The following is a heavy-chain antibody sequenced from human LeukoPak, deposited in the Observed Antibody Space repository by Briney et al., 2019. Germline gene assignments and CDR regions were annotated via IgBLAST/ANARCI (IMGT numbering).Heavy chain of an antibody. CDR2: INAGNGNT. J-gene: IGHJ4*02. D-gene: IGHD3-10*01. Sequence: ASVKVSCKASGYTFTDYAVHWVRQAPGQRLEWMGWINAGNGNTEYSQNLQDRVTITRDTSATTAYMELSSLRSEDTAVYYCARGSYFYGSGSFMGSDYWGQGTLVTVSS. V-gene: IGHV1-3*01. CDR3: ARGSYFYGSGSFMGSDY. CDR1: GYTFTDYA.